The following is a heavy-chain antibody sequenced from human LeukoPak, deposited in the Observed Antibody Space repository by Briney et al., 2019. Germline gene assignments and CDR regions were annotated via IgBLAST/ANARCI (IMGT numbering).Heavy chain of an antibody. D-gene: IGHD5-18*01. V-gene: IGHV4-34*01. Sequence: SETLSLTCAVYGGSFSGYYWSWIRQPPGKGLEWIGEINHSGSTNYNPSLKSRLTISVDTSKNQFSLKLSSVTAADTAVYYCARGRYSYGRSQLFDYWGQGTLVTVSS. CDR3: ARGRYSYGRSQLFDY. CDR1: GGSFSGYY. J-gene: IGHJ4*02. CDR2: INHSGST.